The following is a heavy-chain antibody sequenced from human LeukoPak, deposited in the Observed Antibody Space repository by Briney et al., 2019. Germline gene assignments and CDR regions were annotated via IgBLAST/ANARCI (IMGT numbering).Heavy chain of an antibody. D-gene: IGHD6-19*01. Sequence: SETLSLTCAVYGGSFSGYYWSWIRQPPGKGLEWIGEINHSGSTNYNPSLKSRVTISVDTSKNQFSLKLSSVTAADTAVYYCARRAYTYSSGWYGGCYFDYWGQGTLVTVSS. CDR1: GGSFSGYY. J-gene: IGHJ4*02. CDR3: ARRAYTYSSGWYGGCYFDY. V-gene: IGHV4-34*01. CDR2: INHSGST.